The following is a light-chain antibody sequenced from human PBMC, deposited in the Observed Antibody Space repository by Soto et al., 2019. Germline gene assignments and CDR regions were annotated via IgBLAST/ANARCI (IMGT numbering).Light chain of an antibody. V-gene: IGKV3-15*01. CDR1: QSVGSN. CDR3: QQYSNWPLLS. Sequence: EVALTQSPATLSVSPGAGATLSCRASQSVGSNLAWYQQKPGQTPRVLIYGASTRAIGVPARFSGSGFGTEFTLTIRSLQPEDFVVYYCQQYSNWPLLSFGGGTKVEIK. CDR2: GAS. J-gene: IGKJ4*01.